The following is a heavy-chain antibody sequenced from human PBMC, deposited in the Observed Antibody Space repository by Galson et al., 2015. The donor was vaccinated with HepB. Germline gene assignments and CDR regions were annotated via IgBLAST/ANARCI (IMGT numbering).Heavy chain of an antibody. CDR3: TTEDYDILTGYYQDY. Sequence: SLRLSCAASGFTFSNAWMSWVRQAPGKGLEWVGRIKSKTDGGTTDYAAPVKGRFTISRDDSKNTLYLQMNSLKTEDTAVYYCTTEDYDILTGYYQDYWGQGTLVTVSS. V-gene: IGHV3-15*01. D-gene: IGHD3-9*01. J-gene: IGHJ4*02. CDR1: GFTFSNAW. CDR2: IKSKTDGGTT.